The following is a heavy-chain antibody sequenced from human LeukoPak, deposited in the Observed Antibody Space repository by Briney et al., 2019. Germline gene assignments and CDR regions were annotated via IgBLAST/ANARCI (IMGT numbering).Heavy chain of an antibody. CDR3: AREGGYSYGLGY. Sequence: TSETLSLTCAVYGGSFSGYYWSWIRQPPGKGLEWIGEINHSGSTNYNPSLKSRVTLSVDTSENQFSLKLSSVTAADTAVYYCAREGGYSYGLGYWGQGTLATVSS. CDR1: GGSFSGYY. V-gene: IGHV4-34*01. D-gene: IGHD5-18*01. J-gene: IGHJ4*02. CDR2: INHSGST.